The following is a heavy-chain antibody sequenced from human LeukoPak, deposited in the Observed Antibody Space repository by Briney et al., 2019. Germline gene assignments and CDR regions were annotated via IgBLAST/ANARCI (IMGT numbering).Heavy chain of an antibody. D-gene: IGHD3-10*02. CDR2: IYTSGST. CDR1: GVSISSSNW. Sequence: SGTLSLTCAVSGVSISSSNWWSWVRQPPGKGLEWIGGIYTSGSTNYNPSLKSRVTISVDTSKNQFSLKLSSVTAADTAVYYCARGITMIGGDWYFDLWGRGTLVTVSS. CDR3: ARGITMIGGDWYFDL. V-gene: IGHV4-4*02. J-gene: IGHJ2*01.